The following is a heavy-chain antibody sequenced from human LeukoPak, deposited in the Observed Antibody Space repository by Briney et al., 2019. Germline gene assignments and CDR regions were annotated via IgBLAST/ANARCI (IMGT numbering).Heavy chain of an antibody. CDR2: IKDDGSHT. J-gene: IGHJ4*02. Sequence: GGSLRLSCAASGFTFSSHWTHWVRQAPGKGLVWVSRIKDDGSHTNYADSVKGRFTISRDNAKNTLSLQMNSLRAEDTAVYYCARGSRIITVIDEWGQGTLVTVSS. CDR1: GFTFSSHW. D-gene: IGHD3-16*01. V-gene: IGHV3-74*01. CDR3: ARGSRIITVIDE.